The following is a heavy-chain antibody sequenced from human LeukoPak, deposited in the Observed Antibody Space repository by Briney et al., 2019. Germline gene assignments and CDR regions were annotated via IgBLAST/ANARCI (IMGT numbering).Heavy chain of an antibody. CDR2: ISSSTSTI. D-gene: IGHD5-12*01. Sequence: GGSLRLSCAASGFTFSSYSMNWVRQAPGMGLEWVSYISSSTSTIYYADSVKGRFTISRDNAKNSLYLQMNSLRAEDTAVYYCARDQGDGYPDWGQGTLVTVSS. V-gene: IGHV3-48*01. J-gene: IGHJ4*02. CDR3: ARDQGDGYPD. CDR1: GFTFSSYS.